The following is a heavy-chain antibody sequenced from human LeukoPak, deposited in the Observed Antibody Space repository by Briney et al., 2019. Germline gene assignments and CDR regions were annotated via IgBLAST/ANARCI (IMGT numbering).Heavy chain of an antibody. CDR3: AKDTWSHYDYDSSGHYCLDY. J-gene: IGHJ4*02. V-gene: IGHV3-33*06. D-gene: IGHD3-22*01. CDR1: GFTFSSYG. CDR2: IWYYGSNK. Sequence: PGRSLRLSCAASGFTFSSYGMHWVRQAPGKGLEWVAVIWYYGSNKYYADSVKGRFTISRYNSKNTLYLQMNSLRAEDTAVYYCAKDTWSHYDYDSSGHYCLDYWGQRTLVTVSS.